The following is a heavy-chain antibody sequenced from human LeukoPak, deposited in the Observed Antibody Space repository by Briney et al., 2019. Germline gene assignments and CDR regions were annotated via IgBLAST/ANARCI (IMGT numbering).Heavy chain of an antibody. V-gene: IGHV3-53*01. CDR1: GFTVSSNY. Sequence: GESLRLSCSASGFTVSSNYMSWVRQAPGKGLEWVSVIYSGGSTYYADSVKGRFAISRDNSKNALYLQMNNLRAEDTAVYYCAKMEGLAAAGYSEFWGPGTLVTVSS. D-gene: IGHD6-13*01. CDR3: AKMEGLAAAGYSEF. J-gene: IGHJ4*02. CDR2: IYSGGST.